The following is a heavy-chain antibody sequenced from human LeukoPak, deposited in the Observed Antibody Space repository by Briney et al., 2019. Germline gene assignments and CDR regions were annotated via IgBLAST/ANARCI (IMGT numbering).Heavy chain of an antibody. D-gene: IGHD2-15*01. CDR1: GFTFGDYA. J-gene: IGHJ4*02. CDR2: IGWNSGSI. Sequence: GRSLRLSCAASGFTFGDYAMHWVRQAPGKGLEWVSRIGWNSGSIAYADSVKGRFTISRDNSKNTVYLQMNSLRTEDTAVYYCARDVAATGTYTDYWGQGTLDTVSS. CDR3: ARDVAATGTYTDY. V-gene: IGHV3-9*01.